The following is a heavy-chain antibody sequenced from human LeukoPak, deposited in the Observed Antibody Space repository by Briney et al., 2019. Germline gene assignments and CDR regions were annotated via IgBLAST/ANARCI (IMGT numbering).Heavy chain of an antibody. CDR2: IYYSGST. CDR3: ATRGSLLPGAFDI. D-gene: IGHD3-22*01. CDR1: GGSISSGDYY. Sequence: SQTLSLTCTVSGGSISSGDYYWSWIRQPPGKGLEWIGYIYYSGSTYYNPSLKSRVTISVDTSKNQFSLKLSSVTAADTAVYYCATRGSLLPGAFDIWGQGTMVTV. J-gene: IGHJ3*02. V-gene: IGHV4-30-4*08.